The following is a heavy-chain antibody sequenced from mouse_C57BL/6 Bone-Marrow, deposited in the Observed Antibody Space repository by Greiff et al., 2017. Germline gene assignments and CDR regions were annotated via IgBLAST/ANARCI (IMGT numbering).Heavy chain of an antibody. Sequence: VQLQQSGAELVRPGSSVKMSCKTSGYTFTSYGINWVKQRPGQGLEWIGYIYIGTGYTEYNEKFKGKATLTSDTSSSTAYMQLSSLTSEDSAIYFCARSLYYGYDPYWYFDVWGTGTTVTVSS. D-gene: IGHD2-2*01. CDR2: IYIGTGYT. CDR1: GYTFTSYG. J-gene: IGHJ1*03. V-gene: IGHV1-58*01. CDR3: ARSLYYGYDPYWYFDV.